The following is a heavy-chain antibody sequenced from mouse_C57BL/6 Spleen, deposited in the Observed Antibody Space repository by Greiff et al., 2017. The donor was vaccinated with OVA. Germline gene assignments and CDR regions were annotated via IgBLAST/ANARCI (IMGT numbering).Heavy chain of an antibody. D-gene: IGHD1-1*01. J-gene: IGHJ4*01. CDR2: INPNYGTT. CDR1: GYSFTDYN. V-gene: IGHV1-39*01. CDR3: AREGDYYGSSYVYYYAMDY. Sequence: VQLQQSGPELVKPGASVKISCKASGYSFTDYNMNWVKQSNGKSLEWIGVINPNYGTTSYNQKFKGKATLTVDQSSSTAYMQLNSLTSEDSAVYYCAREGDYYGSSYVYYYAMDYWGQGTSVTVSS.